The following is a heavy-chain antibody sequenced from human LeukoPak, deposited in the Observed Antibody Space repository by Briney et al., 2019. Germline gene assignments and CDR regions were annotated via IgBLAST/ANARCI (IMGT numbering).Heavy chain of an antibody. CDR3: ARVGYSYGYKWFDP. D-gene: IGHD5-18*01. J-gene: IGHJ5*02. CDR1: GFTFSDYF. Sequence: GSLRLSCAASGFTFSDYFMSWIRQAPGKGLEWVSYISSSGSTIYYADSVKGRFTISRDNAKNSLYLQMNSLRAEDTAVYYCARVGYSYGYKWFDPWGQGTLVTVSS. CDR2: ISSSGSTI. V-gene: IGHV3-11*04.